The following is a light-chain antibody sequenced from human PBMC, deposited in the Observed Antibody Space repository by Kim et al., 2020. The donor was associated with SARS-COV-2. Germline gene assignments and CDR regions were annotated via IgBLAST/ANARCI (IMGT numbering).Light chain of an antibody. J-gene: IGLJ2*01. CDR1: TSNIGSNT. CDR2: SND. V-gene: IGLV1-44*01. CDR3: AVWDDTLSGVA. Sequence: GQNIIISCSGRTSNIGSNTVNWYQQLPGTAPQLLIYSNDQRPSGVPDRFSASKSGNSASLAITGLQSDDEADCFCAVWDDTLSGVAFGGGTQLTVL.